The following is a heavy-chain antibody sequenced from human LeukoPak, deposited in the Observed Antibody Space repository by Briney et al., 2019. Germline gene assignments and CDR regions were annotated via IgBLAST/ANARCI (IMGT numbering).Heavy chain of an antibody. CDR2: IWYDGSNK. CDR1: GFTFSSYG. Sequence: GRSLRLSCAASGFTFSSYGMHWVRQARGKGLEWVAVIWYDGSNKYYADSVKGRFTISRDNSKNTLYLQMNSLRAEDTAVYYCARAEGYYDSSGNDAFDIWGQGTMVTVSS. D-gene: IGHD3-22*01. V-gene: IGHV3-33*01. CDR3: ARAEGYYDSSGNDAFDI. J-gene: IGHJ3*02.